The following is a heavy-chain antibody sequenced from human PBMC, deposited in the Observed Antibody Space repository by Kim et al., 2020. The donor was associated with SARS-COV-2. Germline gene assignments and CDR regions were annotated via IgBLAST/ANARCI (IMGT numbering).Heavy chain of an antibody. V-gene: IGHV3-21*01. J-gene: IGHJ4*02. CDR2: ISSSSSYI. CDR3: ARDGRVVPAAISSVGY. CDR1: GFTFSSYS. D-gene: IGHD2-2*01. Sequence: GGSLRLSCAASGFTFSSYSMNWVRQAPGKGLEWVSSISSSSSYIYYADSVKGRFTISRDNAKNSLYLQMNSLRAEDTAVYYCARDGRVVPAAISSVGYWGQGTLVTVSS.